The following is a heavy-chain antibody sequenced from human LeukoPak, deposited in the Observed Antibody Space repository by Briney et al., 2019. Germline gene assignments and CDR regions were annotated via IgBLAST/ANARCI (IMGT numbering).Heavy chain of an antibody. CDR2: ISGSDGTT. CDR1: GFTFSSYA. V-gene: IGHV3-23*01. Sequence: GGSLRLSCAASGFTFSSYAMSWVRQAPGKGLERVSAISGSDGTTYYADSVKGRFTISRDNSKYTLSLQMNSLRAEDTAVYYCAKVDNWKYGHHDYWGQGTLVTVSS. CDR3: AKVDNWKYGHHDY. J-gene: IGHJ4*02. D-gene: IGHD1-1*01.